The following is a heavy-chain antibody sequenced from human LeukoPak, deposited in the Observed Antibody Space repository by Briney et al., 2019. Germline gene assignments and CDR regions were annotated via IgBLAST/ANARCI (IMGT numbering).Heavy chain of an antibody. Sequence: SETLSLTCTVSGGSISSSSYYWGWIRQPPGKGLEWIGSIYYSGSTYYNPSLKSRVTISVDTSKNQFSLKLSSVTAADTAVYYCARGGYGSGSLVFDYWGQGTLATVSS. CDR1: GGSISSSSYY. J-gene: IGHJ4*02. D-gene: IGHD3-10*01. CDR3: ARGGYGSGSLVFDY. CDR2: IYYSGST. V-gene: IGHV4-39*07.